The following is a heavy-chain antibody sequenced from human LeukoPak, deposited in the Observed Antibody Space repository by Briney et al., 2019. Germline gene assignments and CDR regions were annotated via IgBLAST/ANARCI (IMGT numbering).Heavy chain of an antibody. D-gene: IGHD3-3*01. V-gene: IGHV3-7*01. J-gene: IGHJ6*02. CDR1: GFTFSNFW. Sequence: GGSLRLSCAASGFTFSNFWMSWVRQAPGKGLECVANIKQDGSEKSYVDSVKGRFTISRDNAKNSLYLQMNSLRAEDTAVYYCARRITIFGVVIHYYYYGMDVWGQGTTVTVSS. CDR2: IKQDGSEK. CDR3: ARRITIFGVVIHYYYYGMDV.